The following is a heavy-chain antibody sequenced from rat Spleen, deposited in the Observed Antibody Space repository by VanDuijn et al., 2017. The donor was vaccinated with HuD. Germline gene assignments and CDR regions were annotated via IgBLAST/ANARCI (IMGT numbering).Heavy chain of an antibody. J-gene: IGHJ2*01. V-gene: IGHV2S18*01. Sequence: QVQLKESGPGLVQPSETLSLTCTVSGFSLTSNSVSWVRQPSGKGPEWMGRMWYDGDTAYNSGFKSRLRISRDTSKSQVFLKMSSLQAEDTATYYCARDHMDYYYYFDYWGQGVMVTVSS. CDR1: GFSLTSNS. CDR3: ARDHMDYYYYFDY. D-gene: IGHD1-6*01. CDR2: MWYDGDT.